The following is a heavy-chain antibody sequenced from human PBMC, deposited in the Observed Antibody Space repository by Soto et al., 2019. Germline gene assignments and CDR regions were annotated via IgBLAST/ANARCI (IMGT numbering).Heavy chain of an antibody. J-gene: IGHJ6*02. Sequence: QVQLVQSGAEVKKPGSSVKVSCKASGGTFSSYAISWVRQAPGQGLEWMGGIIPIFGTANYAQKFQGRVTITADESTSTAYMELSSLRSEDTAVYYCATYSSSWYPQDYYYGMDVWGQGTTVTVSS. CDR3: ATYSSSWYPQDYYYGMDV. V-gene: IGHV1-69*01. CDR2: IIPIFGTA. D-gene: IGHD6-13*01. CDR1: GGTFSSYA.